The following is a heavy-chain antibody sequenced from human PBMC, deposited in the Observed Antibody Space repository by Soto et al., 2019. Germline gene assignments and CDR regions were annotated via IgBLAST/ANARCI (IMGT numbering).Heavy chain of an antibody. D-gene: IGHD3-10*01. J-gene: IGHJ4*02. CDR3: ARGVYGYFDY. CDR2: IYYSGST. V-gene: IGHV4-59*01. Sequence: SETLSLTCTVSGGSISSYYWSWIRQPPGKGLEWIGYIYYSGSTNYNPSLKSRVTISVDTSKNQFSLKLSSVTAADTAVYYCARGVYGYFDYWGQGTLVTVSS. CDR1: GGSISSYY.